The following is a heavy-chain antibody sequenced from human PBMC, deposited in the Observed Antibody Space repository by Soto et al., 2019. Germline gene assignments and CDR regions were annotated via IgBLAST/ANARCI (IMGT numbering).Heavy chain of an antibody. D-gene: IGHD3-10*01. V-gene: IGHV3-13*01. CDR2: IGTAGDT. Sequence: EVQLVESGGGLVQPGGSLRLSCAASGFTFSSYDMHWVRQATGKGLEWVSAIGTAGDTYYPGSVKGRFTISRENAKNSLYLQMNSLRAEDTAVYYCARDRRDYYGSGSYDAFDIWGQGTMVTVSS. J-gene: IGHJ3*02. CDR3: ARDRRDYYGSGSYDAFDI. CDR1: GFTFSSYD.